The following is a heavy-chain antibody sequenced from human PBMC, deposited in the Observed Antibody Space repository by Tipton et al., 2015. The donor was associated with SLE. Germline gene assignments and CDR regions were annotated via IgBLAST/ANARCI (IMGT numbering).Heavy chain of an antibody. CDR3: ARAPGLDRDYYYYYYMAV. CDR2: INHSGGT. Sequence: TLSLTCAVYVGSFSGYYWSWIRQPPGRGLEWIGEINHSGGTNYNPSLKSRVTISVDTSKNQFSLKLSSATAADTAVYYCARAPGLDRDYYYYYYMAVWGKGTTVTVSS. CDR1: VGSFSGYY. D-gene: IGHD3/OR15-3a*01. V-gene: IGHV4-34*01. J-gene: IGHJ6*03.